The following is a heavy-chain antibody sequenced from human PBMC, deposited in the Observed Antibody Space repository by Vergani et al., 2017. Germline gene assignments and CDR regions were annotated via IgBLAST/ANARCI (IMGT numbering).Heavy chain of an antibody. Sequence: QVQLEESGPGLVKPSETLSLTCAVSGYSISSGYYWGWIRQPPGKGLEWIGSIYNSGNGDSSSSLKSRVTISADTSKNQFSLRLTSVTAADTAVYYCASGKYYSDGTSHFRGRYFDVWAVAPWSLSPQ. CDR1: GYSISSGYY. CDR2: IYNSGNG. J-gene: IGHJ2*01. D-gene: IGHD3-16*01. V-gene: IGHV4-38-2*01. CDR3: ASGKYYSDGTSHFRGRYFDV.